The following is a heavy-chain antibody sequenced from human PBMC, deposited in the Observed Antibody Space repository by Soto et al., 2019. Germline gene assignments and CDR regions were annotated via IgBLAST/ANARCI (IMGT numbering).Heavy chain of an antibody. CDR3: ARIGYYYYGMDV. CDR1: GGSISSINC. V-gene: IGHV4-4*02. Sequence: SETLSLTCAVSGGSISSINCWSWVLQPPGKGLEWIGEIYHSGSTNYNPSLKSRVTISVDKSKNQFSLKLSSVTAADTAVYYCARIGYYYYGMDVWGQGTTVTVSS. CDR2: IYHSGST. J-gene: IGHJ6*02.